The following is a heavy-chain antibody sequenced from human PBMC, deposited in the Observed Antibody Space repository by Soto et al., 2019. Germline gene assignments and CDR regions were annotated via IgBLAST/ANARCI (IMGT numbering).Heavy chain of an antibody. D-gene: IGHD2-2*01. Sequence: PSETLSLTCAVYGGSFSGYYWSWIRQPPGQGLEWIGEINHSGSTNYIMFVKSRVTISVDTSYNQFFLKLSCVTAADTAVYYCARGQEVLPAAPDYWGQGTLVTVSS. CDR1: GGSFSGYY. V-gene: IGHV4-34*01. CDR2: INHSGST. J-gene: IGHJ4*02. CDR3: ARGQEVLPAAPDY.